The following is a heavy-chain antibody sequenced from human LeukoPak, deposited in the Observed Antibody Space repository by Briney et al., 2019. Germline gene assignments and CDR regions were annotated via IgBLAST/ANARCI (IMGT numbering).Heavy chain of an antibody. J-gene: IGHJ6*03. V-gene: IGHV3-49*04. CDR2: IRSKAYGGTT. D-gene: IGHD4-23*01. Sequence: PGRSLRLSCTASGFTFGDYAMSWVRQAPGKGLEWVGFIRSKAYGGTTEYAASVKGRFTISRDDSKSIAYLQMNSLKTEDTAVYYCTTDPETMVVNYYYYYMDVWGKGTTVTVSS. CDR3: TTDPETMVVNYYYYYMDV. CDR1: GFTFGDYA.